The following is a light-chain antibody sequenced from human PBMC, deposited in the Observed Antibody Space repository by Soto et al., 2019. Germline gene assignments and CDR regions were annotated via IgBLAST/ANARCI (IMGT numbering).Light chain of an antibody. V-gene: IGLV4-69*01. CDR2: VNRDGSH. CDR1: SGHSSYA. J-gene: IGLJ7*01. CDR3: QTWGTGIAV. Sequence: QPVLTQSPSASASLGASVKLTCTLSSGHSSYAIAWHQQQPEKGPRYVMKVNRDGSHNKGDGIPDRFSGSSSGAERYLAISSLQSEDEADYYCQTWGTGIAVFGGGTQLTVL.